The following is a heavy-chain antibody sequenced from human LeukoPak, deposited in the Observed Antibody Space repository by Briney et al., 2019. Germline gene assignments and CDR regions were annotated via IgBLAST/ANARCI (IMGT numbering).Heavy chain of an antibody. Sequence: SETLSLTCTVSGGSISSYYWSWIRQPPGKGLEWIGYIYYSGSTNYNPSLKSRVTISVDTSKNQFSLKPSSVTAADTAVYYCASTAYCGGDCYPDIFDYLGQGTLVTVSS. V-gene: IGHV4-59*08. CDR3: ASTAYCGGDCYPDIFDY. D-gene: IGHD2-21*02. CDR1: GGSISSYY. J-gene: IGHJ4*02. CDR2: IYYSGST.